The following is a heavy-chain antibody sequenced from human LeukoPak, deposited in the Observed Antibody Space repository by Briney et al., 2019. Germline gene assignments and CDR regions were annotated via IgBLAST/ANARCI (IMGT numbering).Heavy chain of an antibody. CDR2: ITGGGRTT. CDR1: GFKFSNYA. J-gene: IGHJ6*03. D-gene: IGHD2-21*01. V-gene: IGHV3-23*01. Sequence: PGGSLRLSCAGSGFKFSNYAMSWVRQVPGKGREWLSAITGGGRTTRYADSVKGRFTISRDNSKNTLYLQMNGLRVEDTAIYYCAKDRSNAYDYYYMDVWGKGTTVTVSS. CDR3: AKDRSNAYDYYYMDV.